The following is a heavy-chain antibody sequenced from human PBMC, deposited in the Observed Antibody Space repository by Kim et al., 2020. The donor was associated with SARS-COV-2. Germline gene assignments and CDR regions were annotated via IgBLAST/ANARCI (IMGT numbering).Heavy chain of an antibody. V-gene: IGHV7-4-1*02. CDR2: INTTTGNP. J-gene: IGHJ4*02. Sequence: QAPGQGLEWMGWINTTTGNPTYAQGFTGRFVFSLDTSVSTAYLQISSLKAEDTAVYYCARVGEDYFFDYWGQGTLVTVSS. D-gene: IGHD2-21*01. CDR3: ARVGEDYFFDY.